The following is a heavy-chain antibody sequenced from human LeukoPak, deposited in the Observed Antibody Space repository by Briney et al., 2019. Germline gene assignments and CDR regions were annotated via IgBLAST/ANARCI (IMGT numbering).Heavy chain of an antibody. CDR2: ISGSGGST. V-gene: IGHV3-23*01. CDR1: GFTFSSYA. CDR3: AKTVVVPAAMFGSDWFDP. Sequence: PGGSLRLSCAASGFTFSSYAMSWVRQAPGKGLEWVSAISGSGGSTYYADSVKGLFTISRDNSKNTLYLQMNSLRAEDTAVYYCAKTVVVPAAMFGSDWFDPWGQGTLVTVSS. J-gene: IGHJ5*02. D-gene: IGHD2-2*01.